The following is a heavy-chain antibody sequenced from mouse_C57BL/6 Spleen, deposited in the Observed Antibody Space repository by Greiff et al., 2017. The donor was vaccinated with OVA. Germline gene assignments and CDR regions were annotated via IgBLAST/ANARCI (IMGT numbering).Heavy chain of an antibody. V-gene: IGHV1-72*01. CDR3: ARGEGYYGNYEDFDY. CDR2: IDPNSGGT. J-gene: IGHJ2*01. CDR1: GYTFTSYW. Sequence: QVQLQQPGAELVKPGASVKLSCKASGYTFTSYWMHWVKQRPGQGLEWIGRIDPNSGGTKYNEKFKSKATLTVDKPSSTAYMQLSSLTSEDSAVDYCARGEGYYGNYEDFDYWGQGTTLTVSS. D-gene: IGHD2-1*01.